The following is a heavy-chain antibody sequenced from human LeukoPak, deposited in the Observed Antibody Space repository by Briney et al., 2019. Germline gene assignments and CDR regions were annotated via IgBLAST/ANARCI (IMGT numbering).Heavy chain of an antibody. V-gene: IGHV3-23*01. J-gene: IGHJ4*02. Sequence: GGSLRLSCAASGFTFSSYGMSWVRQAPGKGLEWVSAITATSSSTHDADSVQGRFTISRDNSKNTLYLQMNSLRPEDTALYYCAKDEHQLLWFGELSPTFDSWGQGTLVTVSS. D-gene: IGHD3-10*01. CDR1: GFTFSSYG. CDR3: AKDEHQLLWFGELSPTFDS. CDR2: ITATSSST.